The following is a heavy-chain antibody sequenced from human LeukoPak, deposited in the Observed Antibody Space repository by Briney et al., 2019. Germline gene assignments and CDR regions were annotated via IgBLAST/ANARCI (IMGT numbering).Heavy chain of an antibody. D-gene: IGHD4-17*01. CDR1: GITFNIYW. CDR3: VNHDYGDSYVG. CDR2: INPDGTKT. V-gene: IGHV3-74*01. Sequence: GGSLRLSCEASGITFNIYWMHWVRQAPGKGLVRVSRINPDGTKTDYADSVKGRFTISRDNAKNTLYLQMNSLRAEDAAVYFCVNHDYGDSYVGGGQGTLVTVSS. J-gene: IGHJ4*02.